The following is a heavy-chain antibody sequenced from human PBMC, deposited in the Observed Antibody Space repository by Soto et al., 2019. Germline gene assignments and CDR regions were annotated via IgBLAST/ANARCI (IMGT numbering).Heavy chain of an antibody. CDR2: ISWNSGSI. D-gene: IGHD2-2*01. J-gene: IGHJ3*02. V-gene: IGHV3-9*01. CDR1: GFTFSSYA. Sequence: PGGSLRRSCAASGFTFSSYAMSWVRQAPGKGLEWVSGISWNSGSIGYADSVKGRFTISRDNAKNSLYLQMNSLRAEDTALYYCAKDLLGYCSSTSCYLPHAFDIWGQGTMVTVSS. CDR3: AKDLLGYCSSTSCYLPHAFDI.